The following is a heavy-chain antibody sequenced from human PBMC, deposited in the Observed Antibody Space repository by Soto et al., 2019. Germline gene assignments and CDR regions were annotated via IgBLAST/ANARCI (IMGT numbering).Heavy chain of an antibody. D-gene: IGHD3-3*01. J-gene: IGHJ5*02. V-gene: IGHV2-5*02. CDR3: AHSPVGSIFGVVITIDNWFDP. Sequence: QITLKESGPTLVKPTQTLTLTCTFSGFSLSTSGVGVGWIRQPPGKALEWLALIYWDDDKRYSPSLKSRLTNTKDTSKNKVVLTMTNMDPVDTATYYCAHSPVGSIFGVVITIDNWFDPWGQGTLVTVSS. CDR1: GFSLSTSGVG. CDR2: IYWDDDK.